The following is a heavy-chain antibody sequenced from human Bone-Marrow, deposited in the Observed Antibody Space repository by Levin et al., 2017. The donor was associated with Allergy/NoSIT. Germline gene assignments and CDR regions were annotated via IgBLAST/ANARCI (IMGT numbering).Heavy chain of an antibody. J-gene: IGHJ6*02. CDR1: GGSISSYY. CDR2: IYYSGST. CDR3: ARDLLGSYYGMDV. V-gene: IGHV4-59*01. Sequence: SETLSLTCTVSGGSISSYYWSWIRQPPGKGLEWIGYIYYSGSTNYNPSLKSRVTISVDTSKNQFSLKLSSVTAADTAVYYCARDLLGSYYGMDVWGQGTTVTVSS.